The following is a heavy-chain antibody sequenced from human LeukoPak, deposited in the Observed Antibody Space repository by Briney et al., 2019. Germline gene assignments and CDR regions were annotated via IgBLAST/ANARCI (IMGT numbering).Heavy chain of an antibody. Sequence: SETLSLTCAVYGGSFSGYYWSWIRQPPGKGLEWIGEINHSGSTNYNPSLKSRVTISVDTSKNQFSLKLSSVTAADTAVYYCARQRKGLLWFGEFRPYYYYMDVWGKGTTVTISS. CDR3: ARQRKGLLWFGEFRPYYYYMDV. CDR2: INHSGST. J-gene: IGHJ6*03. V-gene: IGHV4-34*01. CDR1: GGSFSGYY. D-gene: IGHD3-10*01.